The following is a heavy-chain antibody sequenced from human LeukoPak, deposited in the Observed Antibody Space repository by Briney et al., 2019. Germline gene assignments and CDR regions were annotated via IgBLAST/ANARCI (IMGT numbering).Heavy chain of an antibody. Sequence: GGSLRLSCAASGFTFSSYGMHWVRQAPGKGLEWVAVISYDGSNKYYADSVKGRFTISRDNSKNTLYLQMNSLRAEDTAVYYCARVVVAATPWFDPWGQGTLVTVSS. V-gene: IGHV3-30*03. CDR3: ARVVVAATPWFDP. CDR2: ISYDGSNK. J-gene: IGHJ5*02. D-gene: IGHD2-15*01. CDR1: GFTFSSYG.